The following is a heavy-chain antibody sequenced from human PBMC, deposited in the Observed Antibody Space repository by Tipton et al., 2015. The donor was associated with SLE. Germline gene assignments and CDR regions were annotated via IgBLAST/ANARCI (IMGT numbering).Heavy chain of an antibody. Sequence: QSGPEVKKPGSSVKVSCKASGGTFSSYAISWVRQAPGQGLEWMGGIIPIFGTANYAQKFQGRVTITADESTSTAYMELSSVTAADTAVYYCARPGSSWYGGLDPWGQGTLVTVSS. J-gene: IGHJ5*02. V-gene: IGHV1-69*01. CDR1: GGTFSSYA. CDR2: IIPIFGTA. D-gene: IGHD6-13*01. CDR3: ARPGSSWYGGLDP.